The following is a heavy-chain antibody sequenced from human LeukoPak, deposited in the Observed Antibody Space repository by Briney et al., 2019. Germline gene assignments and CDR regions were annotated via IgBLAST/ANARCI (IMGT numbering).Heavy chain of an antibody. Sequence: ASVKVSCKASGYTFTSYGISWVRQAPGQGLEWMGWISAYNGNTNYAQKLQGRVTMTTDTSTSTAYMELRSLRPDDTAVYYCASGYCSGGSCYSFDYWGQGTLVTVSS. D-gene: IGHD2-15*01. J-gene: IGHJ4*02. CDR1: GYTFTSYG. CDR3: ASGYCSGGSCYSFDY. V-gene: IGHV1-18*01. CDR2: ISAYNGNT.